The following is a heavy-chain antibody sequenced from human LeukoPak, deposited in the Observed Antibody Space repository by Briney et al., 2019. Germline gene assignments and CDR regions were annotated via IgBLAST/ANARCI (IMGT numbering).Heavy chain of an antibody. Sequence: GGSLRLSCAASGFTFSSNSMTWVRQAPGKGLEWVSSISSSSSYIYYADSVKGRFTISRDNAKNSLYLQMNSLRAEDTAVYYCASWGNNYDILTGYYYYYGMDVWGQGTTVTVSS. CDR1: GFTFSSNS. D-gene: IGHD3-9*01. J-gene: IGHJ6*02. CDR2: ISSSSSYI. V-gene: IGHV3-21*01. CDR3: ASWGNNYDILTGYYYYYGMDV.